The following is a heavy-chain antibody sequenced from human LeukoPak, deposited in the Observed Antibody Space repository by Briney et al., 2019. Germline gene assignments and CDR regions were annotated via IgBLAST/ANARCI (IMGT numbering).Heavy chain of an antibody. CDR2: VIYNTGST. J-gene: IGHJ4*02. CDR1: GFTFSSYA. D-gene: IGHD4-23*01. Sequence: PGGSLRLSCAASGFTFSSYAMSWVRQAPGKGLKWVSVIYNTGSTYYADSVMGRFIISRDISKNTLYLQINGLRPDDTAVYYCATDPGLRWSFDYWGQGTLVTVSS. V-gene: IGHV3-53*05. CDR3: ATDPGLRWSFDY.